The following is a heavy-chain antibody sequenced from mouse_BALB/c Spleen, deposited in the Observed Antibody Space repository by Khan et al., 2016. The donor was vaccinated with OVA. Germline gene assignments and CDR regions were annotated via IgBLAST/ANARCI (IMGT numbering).Heavy chain of an antibody. CDR3: TRHGYVAWFTY. Sequence: IQLVQSGPELMKPGASVKISCKASGYSFTSYYIHWVMQSRGQSLEWIGYVDPFSAVTTYNQKFKGKATLTVDKSSSTAYIHLSNLTSEDSAVYYCTRHGYVAWFTYWGQVTLVTVSA. CDR1: GYSFTSYY. J-gene: IGHJ3*01. V-gene: IGHV1S135*01. D-gene: IGHD2-2*01. CDR2: VDPFSAVT.